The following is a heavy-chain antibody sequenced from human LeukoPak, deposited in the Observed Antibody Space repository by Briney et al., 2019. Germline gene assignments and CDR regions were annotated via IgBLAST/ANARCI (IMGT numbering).Heavy chain of an antibody. J-gene: IGHJ4*02. V-gene: IGHV4-39*07. CDR3: AREYYYDSRPIDY. D-gene: IGHD3-22*01. CDR1: GGSFSNYY. Sequence: PSETLSLTCAVYGGSFSNYYWGWIRQPPGKGLEWIGSIYYSGSTYYNPSLKSRVTISVDTSKNQFSLKLSSVTAADTAVYYCAREYYYDSRPIDYWGQGTLVTVSS. CDR2: IYYSGST.